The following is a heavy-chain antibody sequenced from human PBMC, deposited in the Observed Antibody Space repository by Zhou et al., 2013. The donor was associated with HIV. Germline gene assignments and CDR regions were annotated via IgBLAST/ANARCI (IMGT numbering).Heavy chain of an antibody. CDR3: ASAGGNYYGSGSYYPPIA. D-gene: IGHD3-10*01. Sequence: QVQVVQSGAEVKKPGSSVKVSCKASGGTFSSSAISWVRQAPGQGLEWMGRIIPIVGTANYAQKFQGRVTIIADESTSTAYMELSSLRSEDTAVYYCASAGGNYYGSGSYYPPIAWGQGTLVTVSS. J-gene: IGHJ4*02. CDR1: GGTFSSSA. V-gene: IGHV1-69*11. CDR2: IIPIVGTA.